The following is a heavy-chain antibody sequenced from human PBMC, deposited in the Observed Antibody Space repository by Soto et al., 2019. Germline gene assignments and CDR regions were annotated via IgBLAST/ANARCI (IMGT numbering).Heavy chain of an antibody. D-gene: IGHD6-19*01. CDR3: ARDKWLVRYYCYGMDV. CDR1: GFTFSSCS. J-gene: IGHJ6*02. Sequence: GGSLRLSCAASGFTFSSCSMNWVRQAPGKGLEWVSSISISSSYIYYADSVKGRFTISRDNAKDSLYMQMTSLGDDETAVYYCARDKWLVRYYCYGMDVWGQGTTVTVSS. V-gene: IGHV3-21*01. CDR2: ISISSSYI.